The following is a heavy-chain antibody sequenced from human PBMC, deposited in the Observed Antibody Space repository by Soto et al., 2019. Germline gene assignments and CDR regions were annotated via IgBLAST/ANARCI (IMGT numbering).Heavy chain of an antibody. CDR2: ISGSGGST. CDR3: AKTSTIAAAGGLFDY. CDR1: GFTFSSYA. J-gene: IGHJ4*02. Sequence: GGSLRLSCAASGFTFSSYAVSWVRQAPGKGLEWVSAISGSGGSTYYADSVKGRFTISRDNSKNTLYLQMNSLRAEDTAVYYCAKTSTIAAAGGLFDYWSQGTLVTVSS. V-gene: IGHV3-23*01. D-gene: IGHD6-13*01.